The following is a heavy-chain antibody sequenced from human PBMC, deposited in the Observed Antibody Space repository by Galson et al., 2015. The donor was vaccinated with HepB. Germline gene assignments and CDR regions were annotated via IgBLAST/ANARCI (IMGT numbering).Heavy chain of an antibody. CDR1: GFTFTSSA. D-gene: IGHD2-15*01. V-gene: IGHV1-58*02. Sequence: SVKVSCKASGFTFTSSAMQWVRQARGQRLEWIGWIVVGTGNTNYAQKFQERVTITRDVSTSTAYMELSSLRSEDTAVYYCAAETCSGGNCYGPWYYYGMDVWGQGTTVTVSS. CDR2: IVVGTGNT. J-gene: IGHJ6*02. CDR3: AAETCSGGNCYGPWYYYGMDV.